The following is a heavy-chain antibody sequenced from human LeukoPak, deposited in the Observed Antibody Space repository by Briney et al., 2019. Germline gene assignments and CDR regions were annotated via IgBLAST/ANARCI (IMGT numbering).Heavy chain of an antibody. V-gene: IGHV3-23*01. Sequence: GGSLRLSCAASGFTFSSYAMSWVRQAPGKGLEWVSAISGSGGSTYYADSVKGRFTISRDNSKNTLYLQMNSLRAEDTAVYYCARAQVSGFGLNWFDPWGQGTLVTVSS. CDR1: GFTFSSYA. CDR3: ARAQVSGFGLNWFDP. J-gene: IGHJ5*02. D-gene: IGHD1-14*01. CDR2: ISGSGGST.